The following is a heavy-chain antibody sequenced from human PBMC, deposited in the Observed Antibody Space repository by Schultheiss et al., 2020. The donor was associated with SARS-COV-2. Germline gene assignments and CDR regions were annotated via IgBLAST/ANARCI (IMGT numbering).Heavy chain of an antibody. D-gene: IGHD6-13*01. V-gene: IGHV3-48*03. CDR1: GFTFDSYA. Sequence: GGSLRLSCAASGFTFDSYALSWVRQAPGGGLEWLSYIGWSGSPILYADSVKGRFTVSRDNAKKSLYLQMNSLRAEDTAVYYCARVDIPAAGTFDYWGQGTLVTVSS. CDR2: IGWSGSPI. J-gene: IGHJ4*02. CDR3: ARVDIPAAGTFDY.